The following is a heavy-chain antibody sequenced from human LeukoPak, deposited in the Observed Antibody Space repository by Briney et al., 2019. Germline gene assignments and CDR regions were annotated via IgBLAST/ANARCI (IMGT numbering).Heavy chain of an antibody. CDR3: AKARYYDFWSATIEKTNWFDP. V-gene: IGHV1-8*02. Sequence: ASVKVSCKASGGTFSSYAISWVRQAPGQGLEWMGWMNPNSGNTGYAQKFQGRVTMTRNTSISTAYMELSSLRSEDTAVYYCAKARYYDFWSATIEKTNWFDPWGQGTLVTVSS. J-gene: IGHJ5*02. CDR2: MNPNSGNT. D-gene: IGHD3-3*01. CDR1: GGTFSSYA.